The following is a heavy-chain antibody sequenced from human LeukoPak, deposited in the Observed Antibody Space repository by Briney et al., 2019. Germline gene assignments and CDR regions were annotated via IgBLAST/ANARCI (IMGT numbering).Heavy chain of an antibody. J-gene: IGHJ3*02. Sequence: GGSLRLSCAASGFTVSTNYMSWVRQAPGKGLEWVSVIYTAGSTYYVDSVKGRFTTSRDNSKNTLYLQMNSLRAEDTAVYYCARDGPDVRFQATVVTPGAFDIWGQGTMVTVSS. D-gene: IGHD4-23*01. CDR3: ARDGPDVRFQATVVTPGAFDI. CDR1: GFTVSTNY. V-gene: IGHV3-53*05. CDR2: IYTAGST.